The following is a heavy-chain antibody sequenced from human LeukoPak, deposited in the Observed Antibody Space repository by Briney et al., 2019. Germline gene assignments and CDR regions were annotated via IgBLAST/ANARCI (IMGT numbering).Heavy chain of an antibody. J-gene: IGHJ4*02. CDR2: ISYDGSNK. CDR3: ARERRYSSSWYSYSSGWYLDY. CDR1: GFAFSSYA. D-gene: IGHD6-13*01. Sequence: GGSLRLSCAASGFAFSSYAMHWVRQAPGKGLEWVAVISYDGSNKYYADSVKGRFTISRDNSKNTLYLQMNSLRAEDTAVYYCARERRYSSSWYSYSSGWYLDYWGQGTLVTVSS. V-gene: IGHV3-30*04.